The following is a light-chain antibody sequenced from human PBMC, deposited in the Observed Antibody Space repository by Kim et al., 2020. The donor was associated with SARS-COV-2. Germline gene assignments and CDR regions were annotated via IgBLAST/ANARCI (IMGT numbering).Light chain of an antibody. CDR2: GAS. V-gene: IGKV3-15*01. CDR1: QSVSSN. CDR3: HQYNNWPPLLT. J-gene: IGKJ4*01. Sequence: EIVMTQSPATLSVSPGERATLSCRASQSVSSNLAWYQQKPGQAPRLLIYGASTRATGIPARFSGSGSGTEFTLTISSLQSEDFAVYYCHQYNNWPPLLTFGGGTKVDIK.